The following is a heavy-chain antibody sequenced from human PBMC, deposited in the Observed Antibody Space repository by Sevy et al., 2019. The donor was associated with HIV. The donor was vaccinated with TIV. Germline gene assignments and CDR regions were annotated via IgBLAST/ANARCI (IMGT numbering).Heavy chain of an antibody. CDR3: ARDRELWSQDYYYGMDV. CDR2: ISYDGSNK. Sequence: GGSLRLSCAASGFTFSSYAMHWVRQAPGKGLEWVAVISYDGSNKYYADSVKGRFTISRDNSKNTLYLQMNSLRAEYTAGYYCARDRELWSQDYYYGMDVWGQGTTVTVSS. J-gene: IGHJ6*02. CDR1: GFTFSSYA. V-gene: IGHV3-30*04. D-gene: IGHD5-18*01.